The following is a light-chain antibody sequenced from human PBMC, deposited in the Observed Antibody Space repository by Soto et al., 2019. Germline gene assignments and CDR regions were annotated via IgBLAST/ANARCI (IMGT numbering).Light chain of an antibody. Sequence: QSVLTQPPSVSGSPGQSVAISCTGTSSDVGSYNRVSWYQQPPGTAPKLMIYDVSDRPSGVPDRFSGSKSGNTASLTISGLQAEDEAAYYCSSYTTSSTYVFRTGTK. CDR1: SSDVGSYNR. V-gene: IGLV2-18*02. J-gene: IGLJ1*01. CDR2: DVS. CDR3: SSYTTSSTYV.